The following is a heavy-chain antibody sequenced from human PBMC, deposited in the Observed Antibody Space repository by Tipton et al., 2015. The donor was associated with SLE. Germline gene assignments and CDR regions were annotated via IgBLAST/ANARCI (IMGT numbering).Heavy chain of an antibody. CDR2: ISYDGSNK. CDR1: GFTFSSYA. D-gene: IGHD3-10*01. V-gene: IGHV3-30-3*01. Sequence: SLRLSCAASGFTFSSYAMHWVRQAPGKGLEWVAVISYDGSNKYYADSVKGRFTISRDNSKNTLYLQMNSLRAEDTAVYYCATTPGPGKNWFDPWGQGTLVTVSS. CDR3: ATTPGPGKNWFDP. J-gene: IGHJ5*02.